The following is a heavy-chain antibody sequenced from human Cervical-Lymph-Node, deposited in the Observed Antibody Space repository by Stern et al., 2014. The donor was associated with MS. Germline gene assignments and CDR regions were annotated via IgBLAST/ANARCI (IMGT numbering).Heavy chain of an antibody. V-gene: IGHV2-5*02. CDR1: GFSLYTDGVA. CDR3: AHRRTAFYFFDY. D-gene: IGHD3-10*01. J-gene: IGHJ4*02. Sequence: QVTLNDSGPALVKPSQSLTLTCTFSGFSLYTDGVAVGWIRQPPAKAPEWLALIFGDDEKKYSPSLQTRLAISMDSSKNQVVLNMANMDPLDTGTYYCAHRRTAFYFFDYWGQGILVTVSS. CDR2: IFGDDEK.